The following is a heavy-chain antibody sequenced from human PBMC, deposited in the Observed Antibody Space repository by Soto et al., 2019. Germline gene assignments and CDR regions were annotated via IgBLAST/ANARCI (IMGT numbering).Heavy chain of an antibody. J-gene: IGHJ4*02. V-gene: IGHV1-18*03. CDR1: GYAFTTYG. D-gene: IGHD1-1*01. CDR2: ISAHNGNT. Sequence: QVHLVQSGAEVKKPGASVKVSCKGSGYAFTTYGISWVRQAPGQGLEWMGWISAHNGNTNYAQKLQGRVTVTRDTSTSTAYMELRRLRSDVMAVYYCARGRYGDYWGQGALVTVSS. CDR3: ARGRYGDY.